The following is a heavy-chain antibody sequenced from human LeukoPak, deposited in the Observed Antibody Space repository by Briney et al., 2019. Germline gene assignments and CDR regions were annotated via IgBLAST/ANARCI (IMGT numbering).Heavy chain of an antibody. J-gene: IGHJ4*02. V-gene: IGHV3-66*01. Sequence: GGSLRLSCAASGFTVSSNYMSWVRQAPGKGLEWVSVIYSGGSTYYADSVKGRFTISRDNSKNTLYLQMNSLRAEDTAVYYCAQAGYYYGSGSYYGKGFDYWGQGTLVTVSS. D-gene: IGHD3-10*01. CDR3: AQAGYYYGSGSYYGKGFDY. CDR1: GFTVSSNY. CDR2: IYSGGST.